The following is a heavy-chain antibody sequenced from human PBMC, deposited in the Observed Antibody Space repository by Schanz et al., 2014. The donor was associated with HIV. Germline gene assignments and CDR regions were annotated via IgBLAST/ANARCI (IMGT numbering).Heavy chain of an antibody. D-gene: IGHD6-13*01. CDR2: ISYDVNSK. CDR1: GFTFSRYG. CDR3: AKDASAAGDDQYSGTDV. V-gene: IGHV3-30*18. J-gene: IGHJ6*02. Sequence: QVQLVQSGGGVVQPGRSLRLSCAASGFTFSRYGMNWVRQAPGKGLEWVAVISYDVNSKHYVDSVKGRFTISRDNSKNTLYLEMDNLRPEDTGVYYCAKDASAAGDDQYSGTDVWGQGTTVIVSS.